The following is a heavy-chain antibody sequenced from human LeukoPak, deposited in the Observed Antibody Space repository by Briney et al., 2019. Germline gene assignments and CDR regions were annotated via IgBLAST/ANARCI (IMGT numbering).Heavy chain of an antibody. CDR1: GFTFSSYS. D-gene: IGHD4-23*01. CDR2: ISSSSSYI. CDR3: AREGYGGNPGVGAFDI. V-gene: IGHV3-21*01. J-gene: IGHJ3*02. Sequence: GGSLRLSCAASGFTFSSYSMNWVRQAPGKGLEWVSSISSSSSYIYYADSVKGRFTISRDNAKNSLYLQMNSLRAEDTAVYYCAREGYGGNPGVGAFDIWGQGTMVTVSS.